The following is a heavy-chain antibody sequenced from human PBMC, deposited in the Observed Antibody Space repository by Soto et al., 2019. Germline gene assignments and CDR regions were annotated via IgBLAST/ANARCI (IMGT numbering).Heavy chain of an antibody. CDR3: ASVDPYGDYVGGAFDI. D-gene: IGHD4-17*01. CDR2: ISTGSGNI. CDR1: GFTYSSYN. V-gene: IGHV3-48*01. Sequence: EVQLVESGGGLVQPGGSLRLSCGASGFTYSSYNMNWVRQAPGKGLEWVSYISTGSGNIYYADSVKGRFTISRDNAKNSLFLQMNNLRAEDTAVYYCASVDPYGDYVGGAFDIWGQGTMVTVSS. J-gene: IGHJ3*02.